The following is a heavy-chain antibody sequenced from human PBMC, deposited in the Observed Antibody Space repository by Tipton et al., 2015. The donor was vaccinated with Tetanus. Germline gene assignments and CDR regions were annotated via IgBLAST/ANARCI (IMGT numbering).Heavy chain of an antibody. CDR3: ARVEYGSSSMSYYYYGMDV. CDR1: GGSISSGGYY. Sequence: TLSLTCTVSGGSISSGGYYWSWIRQHPGKGLEWIGYIYYSGSTYYNPSLKSRVTISVDTSKNQFSLKLSSVTAADTAVYYCARVEYGSSSMSYYYYGMDVWGQGTTVTVSS. D-gene: IGHD6-6*01. V-gene: IGHV4-31*03. CDR2: IYYSGST. J-gene: IGHJ6*02.